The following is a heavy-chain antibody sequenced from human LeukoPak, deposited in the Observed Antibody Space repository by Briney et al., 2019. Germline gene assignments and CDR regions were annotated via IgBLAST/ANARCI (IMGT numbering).Heavy chain of an antibody. Sequence: GESLKISCKGSGHSFTSYWIAWVRQMPGKGLEWMGSMYPGDSKIRYRPPFQGQVIISADRSISTAYLQWSSLKASDTAIYFCARMIGLGEVSPYFDYWGQGTLVTVSS. D-gene: IGHD3-16*01. CDR1: GHSFTSYW. CDR2: MYPGDSKI. CDR3: ARMIGLGEVSPYFDY. V-gene: IGHV5-51*01. J-gene: IGHJ4*02.